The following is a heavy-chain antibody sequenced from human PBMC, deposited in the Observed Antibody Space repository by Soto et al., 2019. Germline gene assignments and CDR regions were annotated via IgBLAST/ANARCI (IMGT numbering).Heavy chain of an antibody. CDR2: IKHDGSEK. CDR1: GFTFSGYW. D-gene: IGHD5-18*01. CDR3: ATGRDGYNHYFDY. Sequence: LRLSCAASGFTFSGYWMSWVRQAPGKGLEWVANIKHDGSEKYYVDSLKGRFTISRDNAKNSLSLQMDSLRAEDTAVYYCATGRDGYNHYFDYWGQGTLVTVSS. J-gene: IGHJ4*02. V-gene: IGHV3-7*03.